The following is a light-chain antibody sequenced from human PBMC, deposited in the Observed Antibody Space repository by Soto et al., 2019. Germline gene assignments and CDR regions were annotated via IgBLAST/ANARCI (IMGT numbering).Light chain of an antibody. CDR2: GNN. V-gene: IGLV1-40*01. CDR1: SSTIGAGSD. J-gene: IGLJ2*01. Sequence: QSVLTQPPSVSGAPGQRVTISCTGSSSTIGAGSDVHWYQQLPGNAPKLLIYGNNNRPSGVPDRFSGSKSGNSASLAITGLQAEDEADYYCQYYGSSLGGSIGLFGGGTKLTVL. CDR3: QYYGSSLGGSIGL.